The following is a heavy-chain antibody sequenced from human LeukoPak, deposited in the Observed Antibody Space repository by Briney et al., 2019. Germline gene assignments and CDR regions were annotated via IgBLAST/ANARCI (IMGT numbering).Heavy chain of an antibody. CDR2: INSDGSST. V-gene: IGHV3-74*01. J-gene: IGHJ4*02. CDR3: ARGDIVVVPAAIVDY. CDR1: GFTFSSYW. Sequence: GGSLRLSCAASGFTFSSYWMHWVRQAPGKGLVWVSRINSDGSSTSYADSVKGRFTISRDNAKNTLYLQMNSLRAEDTAVYYCARGDIVVVPAAIVDYWGQGTPVTVSS. D-gene: IGHD2-2*02.